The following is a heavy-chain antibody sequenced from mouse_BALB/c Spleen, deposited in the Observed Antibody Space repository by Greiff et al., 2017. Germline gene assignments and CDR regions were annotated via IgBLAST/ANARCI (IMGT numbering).Heavy chain of an antibody. CDR2: ISYDGSN. D-gene: IGHD1-1*01. Sequence: EVKLMESGPGLVKPSQSLSLTCSVTGYSITSGYYWNWIRQFPGNKLEWMGYISYDGSNNYNPSLKNRISITRDTSKNQFFLKLNSVTTEDTATYYCAREATVVEEDYAMDYWGQGTSVTVSS. CDR1: GYSITSGYY. CDR3: AREATVVEEDYAMDY. V-gene: IGHV3-6*02. J-gene: IGHJ4*01.